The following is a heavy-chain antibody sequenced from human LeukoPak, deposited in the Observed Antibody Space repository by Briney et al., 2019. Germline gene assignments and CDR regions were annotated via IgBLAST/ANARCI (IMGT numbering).Heavy chain of an antibody. CDR2: IYYSGST. J-gene: IGHJ6*03. Sequence: SETLSLTCTVSGGSISSYYWSWIRQPPGKGLEWIGYIYYSGSTNYNPSLKSRVTISVDTSKNQFSLKLSSVTAEDTAVYYCARVSPSPWGYYYMDVWGKGTTVTVSS. D-gene: IGHD3-16*01. CDR1: GGSISSYY. CDR3: ARVSPSPWGYYYMDV. V-gene: IGHV4-59*01.